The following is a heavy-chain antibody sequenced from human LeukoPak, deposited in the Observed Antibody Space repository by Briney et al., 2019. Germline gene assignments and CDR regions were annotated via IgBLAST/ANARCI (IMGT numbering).Heavy chain of an antibody. J-gene: IGHJ4*02. D-gene: IGHD5-18*01. CDR2: ISEDGSNE. CDR3: ATDSSSRIQLWTPLKY. CDR1: GFTFNNYG. V-gene: IGHV3-30*03. Sequence: GRSLRLSCAASGFTFNNYGMHCVRQAPGKGLEWVAFISEDGSNEKYADSVKGRFTISRDNPKNTLYLQMNSLRPEDTAVYYCATDSSSRIQLWTPLKYWGQGTLVTVSS.